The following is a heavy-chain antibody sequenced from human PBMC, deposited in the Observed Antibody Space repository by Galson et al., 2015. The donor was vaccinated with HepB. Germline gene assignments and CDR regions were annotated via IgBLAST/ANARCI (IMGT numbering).Heavy chain of an antibody. CDR2: IEQDGTEI. Sequence: SLRLSCAASGFTFSSHWMTWVRQAPGRGLEWVGNIEQDGTEISYVDSVKGRFTISRDNAKSSLYLQMNSLRVEDTAVYYCARSSGWTSDYWGQGTLVTVSS. J-gene: IGHJ4*02. CDR1: GFTFSSHW. D-gene: IGHD6-19*01. V-gene: IGHV3-7*03. CDR3: ARSSGWTSDY.